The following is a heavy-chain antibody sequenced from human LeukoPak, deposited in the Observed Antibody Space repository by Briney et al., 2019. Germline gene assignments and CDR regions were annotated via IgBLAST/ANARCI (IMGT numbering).Heavy chain of an antibody. CDR1: GGSISSSSYY. Sequence: SETLSLTCTVSGGSISSSSYYWGWIRQPPGKGLEWIGSIYYSGSTNYNPSLQSRVTISVDTSKSQFSLKLSSVTAADTAVYYCARDRTTYSSGWYLRLDYWGQGTLVTVSS. V-gene: IGHV4-39*07. D-gene: IGHD6-19*01. CDR3: ARDRTTYSSGWYLRLDY. CDR2: IYYSGST. J-gene: IGHJ4*02.